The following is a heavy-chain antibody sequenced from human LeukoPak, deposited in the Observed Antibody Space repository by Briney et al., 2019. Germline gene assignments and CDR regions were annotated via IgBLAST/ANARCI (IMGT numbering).Heavy chain of an antibody. CDR3: ARGRGGLYGMDV. Sequence: GGSLRLFCAASGFTVSSNYMSWVRQAPGKGLEGVSVIYSGGSTYYADSVKGRFTISRDNSKNTLYLQMNSLRAEATAVYYCARGRGGLYGMDVWGQGTTVTVSS. V-gene: IGHV3-53*01. J-gene: IGHJ6*02. D-gene: IGHD3-16*01. CDR1: GFTVSSNY. CDR2: IYSGGST.